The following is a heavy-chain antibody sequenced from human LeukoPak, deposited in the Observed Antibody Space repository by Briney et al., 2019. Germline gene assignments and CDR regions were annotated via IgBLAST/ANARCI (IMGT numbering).Heavy chain of an antibody. D-gene: IGHD4-17*01. CDR3: ARTAILYGDVNLDY. Sequence: GASVKVSCTASGYTFTSYDINWVRQATGQGLEWMGWMNPNSGNTGYAQKFQGRVTMTRNTSISTAYMELSSLRSEDTAVYYCARTAILYGDVNLDYWGQGTLVTVSS. CDR2: MNPNSGNT. CDR1: GYTFTSYD. V-gene: IGHV1-8*01. J-gene: IGHJ4*02.